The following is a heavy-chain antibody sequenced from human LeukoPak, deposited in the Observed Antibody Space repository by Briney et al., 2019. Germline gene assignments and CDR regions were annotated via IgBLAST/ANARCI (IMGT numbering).Heavy chain of an antibody. CDR1: GFTFSSYA. CDR3: VRHRSASDY. CDR2: ISGSGGST. Sequence: GGSLRLSCAASGFTFSSYAMSWVRQAPGKGLEWVSAISGSGGSTYYADSVKGRFTISRDNAKNSLYLQMNSLRAEDTAVYYCVRHRSASDYWGQGALVTVSS. J-gene: IGHJ4*02. D-gene: IGHD3-10*01. V-gene: IGHV3-23*01.